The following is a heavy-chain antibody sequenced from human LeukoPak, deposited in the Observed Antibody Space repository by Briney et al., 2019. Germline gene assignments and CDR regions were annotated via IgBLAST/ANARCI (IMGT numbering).Heavy chain of an antibody. CDR2: ISGSGGST. D-gene: IGHD1-26*01. J-gene: IGHJ4*02. Sequence: GGSLRLSCVASGFTFSSYFMSWVRQAPGKGLEWVSAISGSGGSTYYADSVKGRFTISRDNSKNTLYLQMNSLRAEDTAVYYCARDRTRVGALPDYWGQGTLVTVSS. CDR1: GFTFSSYF. CDR3: ARDRTRVGALPDY. V-gene: IGHV3-23*01.